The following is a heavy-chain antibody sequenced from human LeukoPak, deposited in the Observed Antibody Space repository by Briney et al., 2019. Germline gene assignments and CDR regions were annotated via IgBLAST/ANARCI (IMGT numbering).Heavy chain of an antibody. Sequence: SETLSLTCTVSGGSISNFYWSWIRQPPGKGLEWIAYIHYSGSTNYNPSLRSRVTISVDTSNNQFSLKLRSVTAADTAVYYCARSSDSSGYYFNFDYWGQGTLVTVSS. D-gene: IGHD3-22*01. J-gene: IGHJ4*02. CDR3: ARSSDSSGYYFNFDY. CDR2: IHYSGST. V-gene: IGHV4-59*01. CDR1: GGSISNFY.